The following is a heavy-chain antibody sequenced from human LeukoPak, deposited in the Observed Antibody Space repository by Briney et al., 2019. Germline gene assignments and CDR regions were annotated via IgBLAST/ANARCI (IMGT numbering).Heavy chain of an antibody. J-gene: IGHJ6*02. V-gene: IGHV1-18*01. Sequence: ASVKVSCKASGYTFTSYGISWVRQAPGQGLEWMGWISAYNGNTNYAQKLQGRVTMTTDTSTSTAYMELRSLRSDDTAVYYCARDMGAPKSSGWSMRYYYYHYGMDVWGQGTTVTVSS. CDR1: GYTFTSYG. CDR3: ARDMGAPKSSGWSMRYYYYHYGMDV. CDR2: ISAYNGNT. D-gene: IGHD6-19*01.